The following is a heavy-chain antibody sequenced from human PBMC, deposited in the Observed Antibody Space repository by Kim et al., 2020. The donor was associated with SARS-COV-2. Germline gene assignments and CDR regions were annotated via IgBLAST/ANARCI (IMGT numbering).Heavy chain of an antibody. V-gene: IGHV3-23*01. Sequence: GGSLRLSCAASGFTFNSYAMSWVRQAPGKGLEWVSGIRDSGGSTKYADSVKGPFSTSRDNPKNTLYLQRDSLRAEGTAVYYCAKVTSGSSGWFGYFQHCGQDTLVTVSS. J-gene: IGHJ1*01. CDR3: AKVTSGSSGWFGYFQH. CDR2: IRDSGGST. D-gene: IGHD6-19*01. CDR1: GFTFNSYA.